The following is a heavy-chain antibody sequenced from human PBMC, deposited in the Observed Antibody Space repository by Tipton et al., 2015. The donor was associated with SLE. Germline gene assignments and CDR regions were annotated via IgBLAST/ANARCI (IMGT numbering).Heavy chain of an antibody. V-gene: IGHV3-21*04. CDR2: ISSSSSYI. Sequence: SLRLSCTASGFTFSSYAMNWVRQAPGKGLEWVSSISSSSSYIYYADSVKGRFTISRDNSKNTLYLQMNSLRAEDTAVYYCASEHSSSWLHLFDYWGQGTLVTVSS. D-gene: IGHD6-13*01. CDR1: GFTFSSYA. J-gene: IGHJ4*02. CDR3: ASEHSSSWLHLFDY.